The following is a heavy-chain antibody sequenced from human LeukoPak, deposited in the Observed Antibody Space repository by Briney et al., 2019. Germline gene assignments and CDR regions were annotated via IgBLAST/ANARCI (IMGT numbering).Heavy chain of an antibody. Sequence: SETLSLTCTVSGGSISSNSYYWGWIRQPPGKGLEWIGSIYYSGSTYNNPSLKSRVTISVDTSKNQFSLKLTSVTAADTGVYYCARHRASSGWTVDYWGQGTLVPVSS. CDR2: IYYSGST. CDR1: GGSISSNSYY. D-gene: IGHD6-19*01. J-gene: IGHJ4*02. V-gene: IGHV4-39*01. CDR3: ARHRASSGWTVDY.